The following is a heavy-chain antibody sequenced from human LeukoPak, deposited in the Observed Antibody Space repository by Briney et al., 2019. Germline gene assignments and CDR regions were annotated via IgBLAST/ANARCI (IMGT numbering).Heavy chain of an antibody. CDR2: INPNSGGT. CDR1: GYTFTGYY. D-gene: IGHD3-22*01. V-gene: IGHV1-2*02. CDR3: ARDRTREAVVTYYFDY. J-gene: IGHJ4*02. Sequence: GASVKVSCKASGYTFTGYYMHWVRQAPGRGLEWMGWINPNSGGTNYAQKFQGRVTMTKDTSISTAYMELSRLRSDDTAVYYCARDRTREAVVTYYFDYWGQGTLVTVSS.